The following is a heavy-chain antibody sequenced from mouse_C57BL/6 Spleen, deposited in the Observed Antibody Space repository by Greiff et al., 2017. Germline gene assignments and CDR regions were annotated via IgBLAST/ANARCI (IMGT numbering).Heavy chain of an antibody. CDR3: ARRNLYYGSSYGYFDV. V-gene: IGHV1-55*01. J-gene: IGHJ1*03. D-gene: IGHD1-1*01. Sequence: QVQLKQPGAELVKPGASVKMSCKASGYTFTSYWITWVKQRPGQGLEWIGDIYPGSGSTNYNEKFKSKATLTVDTSSSTAYMQLSSLTSEDSAVYYCARRNLYYGSSYGYFDVWGTGTTVTVSS. CDR2: IYPGSGST. CDR1: GYTFTSYW.